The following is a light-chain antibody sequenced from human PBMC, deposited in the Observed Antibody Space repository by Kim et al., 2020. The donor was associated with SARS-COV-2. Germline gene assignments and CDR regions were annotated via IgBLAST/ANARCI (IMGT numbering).Light chain of an antibody. CDR1: QNVDGTY. CDR2: DAS. Sequence: LSPGGRATLSCRARQNVDGTYLAWSQRRPGQAPRLLISDASSRATGIPDRFSGSGLGTDFTLTIIRLEPEDFAVYYCQQFGRSLTFGGGTKVDIK. J-gene: IGKJ4*01. V-gene: IGKV3-20*01. CDR3: QQFGRSLT.